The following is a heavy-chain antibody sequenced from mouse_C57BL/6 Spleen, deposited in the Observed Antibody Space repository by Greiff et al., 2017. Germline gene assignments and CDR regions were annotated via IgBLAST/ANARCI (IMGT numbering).Heavy chain of an antibody. CDR2: INPNNGGT. J-gene: IGHJ4*01. D-gene: IGHD1-1*01. V-gene: IGHV1-26*01. CDR3: ARWIYYYGSSYLFYAMDY. CDR1: GYTFTDYY. Sequence: VQLKESGPELVKPGASVKISCKASGYTFTDYYMNWVKQSHGKSLEWIGDINPNNGGTSYNQKFKGKATLTVDKSSSTAYMELRSLTSEDSAVYYCARWIYYYGSSYLFYAMDYWGQGTSVTVSS.